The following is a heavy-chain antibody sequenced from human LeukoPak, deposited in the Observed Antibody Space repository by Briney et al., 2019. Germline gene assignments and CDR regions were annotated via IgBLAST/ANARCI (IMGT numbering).Heavy chain of an antibody. D-gene: IGHD6-19*01. V-gene: IGHV4-39*07. Sequence: SETLSLACTVSGGSISTSNYYWGWIRQPPGKGLEWIGNIFYSGSTYYNPSLKSRVTISVDTSKNQFSLKLSSVTAADTAVYYCAENSNGWFDYWGQGTLVTVSS. CDR1: GGSISTSNYY. CDR2: IFYSGST. CDR3: AENSNGWFDY. J-gene: IGHJ4*02.